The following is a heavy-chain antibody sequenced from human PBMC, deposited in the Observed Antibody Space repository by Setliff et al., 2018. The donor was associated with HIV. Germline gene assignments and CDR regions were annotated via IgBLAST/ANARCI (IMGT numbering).Heavy chain of an antibody. V-gene: IGHV4-4*02. CDR2: IYHSGST. CDR3: VSQPESRWQIEY. J-gene: IGHJ4*02. D-gene: IGHD3-10*01. Sequence: PSETLSLTCAVSGGSISSSNWWSWVRQPPGKGLEWIGEIYHSGSTNYNPSLKSRVTISIDNSNNHFSLKLRSVTAADTAVYYCVSQPESRWQIEYWGQGTLVTVS. CDR1: GGSISSSNW.